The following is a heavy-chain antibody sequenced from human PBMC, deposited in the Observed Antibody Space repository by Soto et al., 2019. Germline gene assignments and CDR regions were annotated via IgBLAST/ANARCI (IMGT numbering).Heavy chain of an antibody. CDR3: ARAMVVTQNWFDP. V-gene: IGHV4-30-4*08. Sequence: SETLSLTCTVSGGSISSGGYYWSWIRQHPGKGLEWIGYIYYSGSTNYNQSLKSRVTISVDTSKNQISLKLSTVTAADTAVYYCARAMVVTQNWFDPWGQGTPVTVS. CDR1: GGSISSGGYY. J-gene: IGHJ5*02. D-gene: IGHD2-21*02. CDR2: IYYSGST.